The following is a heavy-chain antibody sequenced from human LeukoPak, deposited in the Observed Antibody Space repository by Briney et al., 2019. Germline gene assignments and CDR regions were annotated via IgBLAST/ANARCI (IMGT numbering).Heavy chain of an antibody. CDR3: ARVGDHFHWNLDL. V-gene: IGHV3-53*01. CDR2: IYSGATS. D-gene: IGHD3-3*02. J-gene: IGHJ2*01. Sequence: GGSLRLSCAASGFTVGTHYMNWVRQAPGKGLEWVSIIYSGATSYYADSVKGRFTISRDTSKNTVSLQMSSLRAEDTAVYFCARVGDHFHWNLDLWGRGTLVTVSS. CDR1: GFTVGTHY.